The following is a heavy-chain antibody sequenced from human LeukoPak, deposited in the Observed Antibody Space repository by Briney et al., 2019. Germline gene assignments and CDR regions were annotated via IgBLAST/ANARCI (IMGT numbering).Heavy chain of an antibody. Sequence: SVKVSCKASGGTFSSYAISWVRQAPGQGLEWMGRIIPILGIANYAQKFQGRVTITADKSTSTAYMELSSLRSEDTAVYYCARDYYGSGSYYNHYYYYGMDVWGQGTTVTASS. CDR2: IIPILGIA. D-gene: IGHD3-10*01. J-gene: IGHJ6*02. V-gene: IGHV1-69*04. CDR3: ARDYYGSGSYYNHYYYYGMDV. CDR1: GGTFSSYA.